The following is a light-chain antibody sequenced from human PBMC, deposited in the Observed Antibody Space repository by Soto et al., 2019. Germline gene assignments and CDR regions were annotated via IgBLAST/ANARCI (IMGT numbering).Light chain of an antibody. CDR1: QTINNY. CDR2: SAS. Sequence: DIQMTQSPSSLSAVIGDRVTITCRASQTINNYLHWYQQKQGAAPKLLIYSASTLQSGVPSRFSGSGSGTAFTPAISRLQPEDFGTNYRQQVSVTPRTFGQGTKVEIK. V-gene: IGKV1-39*01. CDR3: QQVSVTPRT. J-gene: IGKJ1*01.